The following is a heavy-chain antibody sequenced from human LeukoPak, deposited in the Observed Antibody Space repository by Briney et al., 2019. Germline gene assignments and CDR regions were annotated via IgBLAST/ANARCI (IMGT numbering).Heavy chain of an antibody. CDR1: GFPFSIYE. Sequence: GGSLRLSCAVSGFPFSIYEMNWVRQAPGKGLEWVSNIGSSGTTRYYADSVKGRFSISRDNAKNSLYLQMNSLRVEDTGVYYCALLAVASDCDYWGQGALVTVSS. D-gene: IGHD6-19*01. CDR2: IGSSGTTR. V-gene: IGHV3-48*03. J-gene: IGHJ4*02. CDR3: ALLAVASDCDY.